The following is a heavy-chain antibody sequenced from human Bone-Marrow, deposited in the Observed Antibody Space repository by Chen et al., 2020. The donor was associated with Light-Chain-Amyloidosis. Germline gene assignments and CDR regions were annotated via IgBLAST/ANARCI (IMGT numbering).Heavy chain of an antibody. Sequence: QVQLVQSGAEVKKPGASVKVSCKASGYTFTSYDINWVRQATGQGLEWMGWMNPNSGNTGYAQKFQGRVTMTRNASISTAYMELSGLRSEDTAVYYCARVGMRTYYYDSGGYSNWFDSWGQGTLVTVSS. J-gene: IGHJ5*01. CDR3: ARVGMRTYYYDSGGYSNWFDS. CDR2: MNPNSGNT. CDR1: GYTFTSYD. V-gene: IGHV1-8*01. D-gene: IGHD3-22*01.